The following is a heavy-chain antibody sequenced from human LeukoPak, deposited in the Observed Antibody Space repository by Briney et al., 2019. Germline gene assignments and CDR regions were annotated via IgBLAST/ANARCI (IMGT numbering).Heavy chain of an antibody. V-gene: IGHV4-30-2*01. CDR1: GGSISSGGYS. CDR3: ARAPYYYGMDV. Sequence: SETLSLTCAVSGGSISSGGYSWSWIRQPPGTGLEWIGYIYHSGSTYYNPSLKSRVTISVDRSKNQFSLKLSSVTAADTAVYYCARAPYYYGMDVWGQGTTVTVSS. J-gene: IGHJ6*02. CDR2: IYHSGST.